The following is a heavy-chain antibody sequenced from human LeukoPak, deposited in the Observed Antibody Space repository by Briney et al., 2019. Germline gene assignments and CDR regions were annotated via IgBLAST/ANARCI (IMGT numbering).Heavy chain of an antibody. J-gene: IGHJ4*02. Sequence: SETLSLTCTVSGGSISSSSYYWGWIRQPPGKGLEWIGEINHSGSTNYNPSLKSRVTISVDTSKNQFSLKLSSVTAADTAVYYCARRGRQWLVPYFDYWGQGTLVTVSS. D-gene: IGHD6-19*01. CDR1: GGSISSSSYY. CDR2: INHSGST. CDR3: ARRGRQWLVPYFDY. V-gene: IGHV4-39*07.